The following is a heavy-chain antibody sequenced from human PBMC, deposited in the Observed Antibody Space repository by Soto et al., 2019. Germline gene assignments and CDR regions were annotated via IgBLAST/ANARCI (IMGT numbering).Heavy chain of an antibody. Sequence: QLVESGGGLVEPGGSLKLSCAASGFSFRSAWMTWVRQAPGEGLEWVARIKSKADGETPDYAAPVTGRFAISRDDSQNTLFLQMNSLKADDTAVYYCATDQSHRAILADIWGQGTTVTVSS. V-gene: IGHV3-15*01. J-gene: IGHJ3*02. CDR1: GFSFRSAW. CDR3: ATDQSHRAILADI. CDR2: IKSKADGETP.